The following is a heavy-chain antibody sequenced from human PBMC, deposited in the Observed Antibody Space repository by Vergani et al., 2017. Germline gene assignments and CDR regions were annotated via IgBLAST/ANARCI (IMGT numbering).Heavy chain of an antibody. J-gene: IGHJ6*02. CDR1: GYTFTSYD. D-gene: IGHD2-15*01. CDR2: MNPNSGNT. CDR3: AIGRVDCSGGSCYSKYYYYYYGMDV. V-gene: IGHV1-8*01. Sequence: QVQLVQSGAEVKKPGASVKVSCKASGYTFTSYDINWVRQATGQGLEWMGWMNPNSGNTGYAQKFQGRVTMTRNTSISTAYMELSSLRSEDTAVYYCAIGRVDCSGGSCYSKYYYYYYGMDVWGQGTTVTVSS.